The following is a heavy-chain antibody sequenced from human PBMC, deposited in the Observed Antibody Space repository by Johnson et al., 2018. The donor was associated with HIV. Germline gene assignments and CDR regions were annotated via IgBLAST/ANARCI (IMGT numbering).Heavy chain of an antibody. CDR3: AREGPYWAFDI. CDR2: ISRSGSTI. Sequence: QVQLVESGGGLVKPGGSLRLSCAGSGFTFSDSYMTWIRQAPGKGLEWIAYISRSGSTIYHADSVKGRLIISRDNAKNSLYLQMSSLRAEDTAVYYCAREGPYWAFDIWGQGTMVTVSS. J-gene: IGHJ3*02. CDR1: GFTFSDSY. V-gene: IGHV3-11*04. D-gene: IGHD2-15*01.